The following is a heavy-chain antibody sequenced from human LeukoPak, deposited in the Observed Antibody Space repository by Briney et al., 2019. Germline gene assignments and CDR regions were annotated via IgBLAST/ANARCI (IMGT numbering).Heavy chain of an antibody. Sequence: QPGGSLRLSCAASGFTFSSYEMNWVRQAPGKGLEWVSYISSSGSTIYYADSVKGRFTISRDNAKNSLYLQMNSLRAEDTAVYYCAREGDYGDYVWGYYYYMDVWGKGTTVTISS. D-gene: IGHD4-17*01. J-gene: IGHJ6*03. CDR1: GFTFSSYE. V-gene: IGHV3-48*03. CDR2: ISSSGSTI. CDR3: AREGDYGDYVWGYYYYMDV.